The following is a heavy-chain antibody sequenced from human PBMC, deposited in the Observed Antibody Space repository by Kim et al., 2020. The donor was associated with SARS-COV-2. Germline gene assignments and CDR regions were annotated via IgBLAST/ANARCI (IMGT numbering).Heavy chain of an antibody. Sequence: SETLSLTCTVSGGSIDNYYWSWIRQPPGKGLEWIGYIYYGGNTHYNPSLKSRVTISLDTSKTQFSLKLSSVATADTAVYYCARLPYYYAMDVWGQGTTVTVSS. CDR2: IYYGGNT. D-gene: IGHD3-10*01. CDR1: GGSIDNYY. V-gene: IGHV4-59*08. J-gene: IGHJ6*02. CDR3: ARLPYYYAMDV.